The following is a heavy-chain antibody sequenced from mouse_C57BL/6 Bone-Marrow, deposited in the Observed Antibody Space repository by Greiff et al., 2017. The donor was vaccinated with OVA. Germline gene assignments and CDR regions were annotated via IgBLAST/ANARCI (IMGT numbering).Heavy chain of an antibody. Sequence: EVHLVESGGGLVQPGESLKLPCESNEYEFPSHDMSWVRKTPEKRLELVAAINSDGGSTYYPDTMERRFIISRDNTKKTLYLQMSSLRSEDTDLYYCARQDRYYAMDYWGQGTSVTVSS. V-gene: IGHV5-2*01. J-gene: IGHJ4*01. D-gene: IGHD2-3*01. CDR3: ARQDRYYAMDY. CDR2: INSDGGST. CDR1: EYEFPSHD.